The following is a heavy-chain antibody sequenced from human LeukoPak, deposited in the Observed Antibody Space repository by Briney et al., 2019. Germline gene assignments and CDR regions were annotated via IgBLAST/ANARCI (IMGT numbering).Heavy chain of an antibody. V-gene: IGHV1-24*01. CDR3: ATSRPTTGTTWPHPDAFDI. Sequence: ASVKVSCKVSGCTLTELSMHWVRQAPGKGLEWMGGFDPEDGETIYAQKFQGRVTMTEDTSTDTAYMELSSLRSEDTAVYYCATSRPTTGTTWPHPDAFDIWGQGTMVTVSS. CDR2: FDPEDGET. J-gene: IGHJ3*02. D-gene: IGHD1-1*01. CDR1: GCTLTELS.